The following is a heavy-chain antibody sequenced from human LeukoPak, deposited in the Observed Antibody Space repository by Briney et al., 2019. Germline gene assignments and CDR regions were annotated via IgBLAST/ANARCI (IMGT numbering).Heavy chain of an antibody. V-gene: IGHV1-69*13. CDR3: ARGSTSDWPLDH. CDR1: GGTFSRYA. Sequence: SVKVSCKASGGTFSRYAISWVRQAPGQGLEWMGGIIPIFGTANHAQKFQGRVTITADESTSTAYMELSSLRSEDTAMYYCARGSTSDWPLDHWGQETLVTISS. CDR2: IIPIFGTA. D-gene: IGHD2-2*01. J-gene: IGHJ4*02.